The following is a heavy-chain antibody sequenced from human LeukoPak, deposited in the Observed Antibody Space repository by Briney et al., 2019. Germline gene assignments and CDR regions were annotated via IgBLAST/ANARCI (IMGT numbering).Heavy chain of an antibody. Sequence: GGSLRLSCAASGFTFSSYAMHWVRQAPGKGLEWVAVVSYDGSNKYYADSVKGRSTISRDNSKNTLYLQMNSLRAEDTAVYYCARDRAAADLDYWGQGTLVTVSS. J-gene: IGHJ4*02. CDR3: ARDRAAADLDY. V-gene: IGHV3-30-3*01. D-gene: IGHD6-13*01. CDR2: VSYDGSNK. CDR1: GFTFSSYA.